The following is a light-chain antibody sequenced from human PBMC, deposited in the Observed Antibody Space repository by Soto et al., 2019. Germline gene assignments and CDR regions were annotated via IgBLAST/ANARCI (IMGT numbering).Light chain of an antibody. CDR2: EVS. V-gene: IGLV2-11*01. CDR3: CSYAGSYAL. Sequence: QSALPQPRSVSGSPGQSVTISCTGTSSDVGGYNYVSWYQQHPGKAPKLMIYEVSKRPSGVPDRFSGSKSGNTASLTISGLQAEDEGDYYCCSYAGSYALFGGGTPLTVL. CDR1: SSDVGGYNY. J-gene: IGLJ2*01.